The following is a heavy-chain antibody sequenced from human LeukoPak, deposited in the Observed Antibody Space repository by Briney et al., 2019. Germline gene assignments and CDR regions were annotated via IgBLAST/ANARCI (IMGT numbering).Heavy chain of an antibody. J-gene: IGHJ4*02. CDR2: IRYDGSNK. V-gene: IGHV3-30*02. Sequence: GGSLRLPCAASGFTFSSYGMHWVRQAPGKGLEWVAFIRYDGSNKYYADSVKGRFTISRDNSKNTLYLQMNSLRAEDTAVYYCAKDLGYGGSYSDYWGQGTLVTVSS. CDR1: GFTFSSYG. D-gene: IGHD1-26*01. CDR3: AKDLGYGGSYSDY.